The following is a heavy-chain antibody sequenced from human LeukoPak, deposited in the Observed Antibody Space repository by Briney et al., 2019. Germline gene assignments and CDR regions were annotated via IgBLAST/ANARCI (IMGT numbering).Heavy chain of an antibody. CDR2: ISGSGANT. CDR1: GITLSNYG. D-gene: IGHD4-17*01. V-gene: IGHV3-23*01. J-gene: IGHJ4*02. Sequence: GGSLTLSCAVSGITLSNYGMSWVRQAPGRGREWVAGISGSGANTTYADNGQGRFTISRDNSKNTLYLQMNSLRAEDTAVYYCAKLGDRMTTVTSDYWGQGTLVTVSS. CDR3: AKLGDRMTTVTSDY.